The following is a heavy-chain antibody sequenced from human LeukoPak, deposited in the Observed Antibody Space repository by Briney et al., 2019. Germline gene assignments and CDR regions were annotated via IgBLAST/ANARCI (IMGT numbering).Heavy chain of an antibody. CDR1: GYTFTGYY. Sequence: ASVKVSCKASGYTFTGYYIHWVRQAPGQGLEWMGWINPKNGGTNYVQKFQGRVTMTRDTSISTGYMELSRLRSDDTAVYYCARVGGYSSSWYFDYWGQGTLVTVSS. D-gene: IGHD6-13*01. CDR2: INPKNGGT. V-gene: IGHV1-2*02. J-gene: IGHJ4*02. CDR3: ARVGGYSSSWYFDY.